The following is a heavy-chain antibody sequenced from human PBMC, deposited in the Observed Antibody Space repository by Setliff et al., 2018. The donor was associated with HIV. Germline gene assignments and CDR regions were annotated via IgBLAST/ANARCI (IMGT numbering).Heavy chain of an antibody. Sequence: SETLSLTCTVSGGSISNGDHYWAWIRQSPGKGLEWIGYIYYTGDTYYNPSLKSRVTISVDTSQNQFSLKLSSVTAADTAIYYCARRIYGNNPYFDYWSQGTLVTVSS. D-gene: IGHD4-17*01. CDR3: ARRIYGNNPYFDY. CDR2: IYYTGDT. J-gene: IGHJ4*02. V-gene: IGHV4-30-4*08. CDR1: GGSISNGDHY.